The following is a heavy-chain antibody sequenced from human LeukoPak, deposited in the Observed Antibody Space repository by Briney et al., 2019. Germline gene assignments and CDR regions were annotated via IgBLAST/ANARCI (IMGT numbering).Heavy chain of an antibody. CDR2: ISGSGGST. CDR3: AKGVAAAGYYYYMDV. D-gene: IGHD6-13*01. Sequence: QPGGSLRLSCAASGFTFSSYAMSWVRQAPGKGLEWVSAISGSGGSTYYADSVKGRFTISRDNSKNTLYLQMNSLRAEDTAVYYCAKGVAAAGYYYYMDVWGKGTTVTVTS. J-gene: IGHJ6*03. CDR1: GFTFSSYA. V-gene: IGHV3-23*01.